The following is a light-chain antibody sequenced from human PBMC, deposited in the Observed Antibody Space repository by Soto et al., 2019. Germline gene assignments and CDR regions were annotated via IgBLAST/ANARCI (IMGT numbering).Light chain of an antibody. CDR1: QSISSW. V-gene: IGKV1-5*03. Sequence: DIQMTQSPSILSAIVGDRVTITCRASQSISSWLAWYQQKPGKAPNLLIYKVSNLESGVPSRFSGSGSGTEFTLTISSLQPDDFATYYCQQYNGTFGQGTKVGIK. CDR3: QQYNGT. CDR2: KVS. J-gene: IGKJ1*01.